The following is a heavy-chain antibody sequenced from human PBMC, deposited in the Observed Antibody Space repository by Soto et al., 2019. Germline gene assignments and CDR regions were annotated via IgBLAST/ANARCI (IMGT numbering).Heavy chain of an antibody. V-gene: IGHV3-30-3*01. CDR1: GLTFGSYA. CDR3: ARDGDV. J-gene: IGHJ6*02. CDR2: ISYDGSNK. Sequence: GGSLRLSCAASGLTFGSYAMHWVRQAPGKGLEWVAVISYDGSNKYYADSVKGRFTISRDNSKNTLYLQMNSLRADDTAVYYCARDGDVWGQGTTVTVSS.